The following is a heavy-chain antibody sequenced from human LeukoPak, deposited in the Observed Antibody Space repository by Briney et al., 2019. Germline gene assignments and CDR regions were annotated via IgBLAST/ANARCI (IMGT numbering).Heavy chain of an antibody. V-gene: IGHV1-24*01. CDR1: AYTLTELS. CDR2: FDPEKGET. J-gene: IGHJ6*02. D-gene: IGHD3-9*01. CDR3: ATNFPNYDISRPASYGMDV. Sequence: ASAKVSCTVFAYTLTELSMQWVRHAPGKGLEWMGGFDPEKGETIYAQQFQGRVTVTEDRSTDTNYMELSSLRSEDTAIYYCATNFPNYDISRPASYGMDVWGQGTTVTVSS.